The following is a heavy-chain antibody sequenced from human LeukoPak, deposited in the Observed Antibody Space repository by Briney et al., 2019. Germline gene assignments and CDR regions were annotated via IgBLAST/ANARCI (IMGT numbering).Heavy chain of an antibody. CDR2: INHSGST. V-gene: IGHV4-34*01. Sequence: SETLSLTCAVYGGSFSGYYWSWIRQPPGKGLEWIGEINHSGSTNYNPSLKSRVTISVDTSKNQFSLKLSSVTAADTAVYYCARDTPSRAFDAFDIWGQGTMVTVSS. D-gene: IGHD2-15*01. CDR3: ARDTPSRAFDAFDI. CDR1: GGSFSGYY. J-gene: IGHJ3*02.